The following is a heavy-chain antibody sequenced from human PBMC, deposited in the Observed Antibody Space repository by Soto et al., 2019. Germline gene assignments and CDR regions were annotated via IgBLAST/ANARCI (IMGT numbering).Heavy chain of an antibody. CDR3: ARDRITTRGDAFEF. CDR2: IIPIPDIT. Sequence: QVQLVQSGAEVKKPGSSVKDSCKAPGGTFSTYIISWVRQAPGQGLEWMGRIIPIPDITDNAQKFQGRVTVSAEKSTSTAYMELSSLSSEDTAVYYCARDRITTRGDAFEFWGQGTMVTVSS. V-gene: IGHV1-69*08. J-gene: IGHJ3*01. D-gene: IGHD3-3*01. CDR1: GGTFSTYI.